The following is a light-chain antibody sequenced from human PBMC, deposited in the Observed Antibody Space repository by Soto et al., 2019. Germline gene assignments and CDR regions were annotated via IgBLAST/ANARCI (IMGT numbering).Light chain of an antibody. CDR2: DAS. J-gene: IGKJ2*01. Sequence: DLQMTQSPSTLSASVGDRVTITCRASQSISSWLAWYQQKPGKAPKLLIYDASSLESGVPSRFSGSGSGTEFTLTISSLQPDDFATYYCQQYNSYLYTFGQGTKVDSK. V-gene: IGKV1-5*01. CDR3: QQYNSYLYT. CDR1: QSISSW.